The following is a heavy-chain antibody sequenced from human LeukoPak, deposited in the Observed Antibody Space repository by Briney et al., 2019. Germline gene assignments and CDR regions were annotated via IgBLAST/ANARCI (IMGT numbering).Heavy chain of an antibody. V-gene: IGHV4-59*01. D-gene: IGHD2-15*01. J-gene: IGHJ4*02. CDR2: IYYSGST. Sequence: SETLSLTCTVSGGSISSYYWSWIRQPPGKGLEWIGYIYYSGSTNYSPSLKSRLTISVDTSKNQFSLKLSSVTAADTAVYYCAGRRISYFDSWGQGTLVTVSS. CDR3: AGRRISYFDS. CDR1: GGSISSYY.